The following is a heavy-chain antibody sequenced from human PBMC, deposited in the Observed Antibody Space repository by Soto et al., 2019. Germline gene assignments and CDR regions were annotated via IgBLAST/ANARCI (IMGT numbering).Heavy chain of an antibody. CDR2: ISSSSSYI. CDR1: GFTFSSYS. J-gene: IGHJ6*02. D-gene: IGHD3-9*01. Sequence: GGSLRLSCAASGFTFSSYSMNWVRQAPGKGLEWVSSISSSSSYIYYADSVKGRFTISRDNAKNSLYLQMNSLRAEDTAVYYCARDATYYDILTGYPSPHYYYYGMDVWGQGTTVTVSS. CDR3: ARDATYYDILTGYPSPHYYYYGMDV. V-gene: IGHV3-21*01.